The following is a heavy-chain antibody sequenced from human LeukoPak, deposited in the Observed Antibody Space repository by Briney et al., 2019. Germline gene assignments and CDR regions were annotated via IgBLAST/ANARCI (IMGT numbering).Heavy chain of an antibody. CDR2: ISWNSASV. J-gene: IGHJ4*02. D-gene: IGHD6-13*01. Sequence: GGSLRLSCEASGFTFDDYGMHWVQQAPGKGLEWVSTISWNSASVGYVDSVKGRFTISRDNVKKTLYLQMNSLRPEDTALYYCAKDYGYSSSWYDYWGQGTLVTVSS. CDR3: AKDYGYSSSWYDY. V-gene: IGHV3-9*01. CDR1: GFTFDDYG.